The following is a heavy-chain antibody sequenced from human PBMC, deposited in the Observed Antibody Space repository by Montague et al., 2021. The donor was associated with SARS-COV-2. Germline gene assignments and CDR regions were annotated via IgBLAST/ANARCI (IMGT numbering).Heavy chain of an antibody. D-gene: IGHD3-10*01. Sequence: SLRLSCAASEFTFSDYNMNWVRHAPGKGLEWVSSITSTSRYIYYADSVRGRFTISRANGKKLLYLQMNSLRAEDTAVYYCARDLYGSGRYGMDVWGQGTTVTVSS. J-gene: IGHJ6*02. CDR3: ARDLYGSGRYGMDV. V-gene: IGHV3-21*01. CDR2: ITSTSRYI. CDR1: EFTFSDYN.